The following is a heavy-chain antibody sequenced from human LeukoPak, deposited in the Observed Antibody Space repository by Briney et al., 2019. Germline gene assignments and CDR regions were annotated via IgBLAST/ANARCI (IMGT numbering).Heavy chain of an antibody. D-gene: IGHD1-1*01. Sequence: ASVKVSCKASGGTFSSYAISWVRQAPGQGLEWMGRIIPILGIANYAQKFQGRVTMTGDPSTRTVYMELSSLTSDDTAVYYCARGTTDAYWGQGTPVTVSS. CDR3: ARGTTDAY. CDR1: GGTFSSYA. J-gene: IGHJ4*02. V-gene: IGHV1-69*04. CDR2: IIPILGIA.